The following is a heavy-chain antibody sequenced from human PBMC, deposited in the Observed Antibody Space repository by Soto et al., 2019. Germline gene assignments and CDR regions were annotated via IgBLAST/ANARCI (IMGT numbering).Heavy chain of an antibody. V-gene: IGHV3-33*01. J-gene: IGHJ6*02. D-gene: IGHD4-4*01. Sequence: QVQLVESGGGVVQPGRSLRLSCAASGFTFSSYGMHWVRQAPGKGLEWVAVIWYDGSNKYYADSVKGRFTISRDNSKNTLYLQMNSLRAEDTAVYYCASVTVTTRRAVFDYGMDVWGQGTTVTVSS. CDR2: IWYDGSNK. CDR1: GFTFSSYG. CDR3: ASVTVTTRRAVFDYGMDV.